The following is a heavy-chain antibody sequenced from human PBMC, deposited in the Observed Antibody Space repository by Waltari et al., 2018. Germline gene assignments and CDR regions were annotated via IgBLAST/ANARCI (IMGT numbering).Heavy chain of an antibody. CDR3: AREGFYYYYYMDV. V-gene: IGHV3-21*01. Sequence: EVQLVESGGGLVKPGGSRRLSCAASGFTVCSSRMNWVRPAPGKGLEWVSPIISSSSYRYYADSVKGRFTISRDNAKNSLYLQMNSLRAEDTAVYYCAREGFYYYYYMDVWGKGTTVTISS. CDR1: GFTVCSSR. CDR2: IISSSSYR. J-gene: IGHJ6*03.